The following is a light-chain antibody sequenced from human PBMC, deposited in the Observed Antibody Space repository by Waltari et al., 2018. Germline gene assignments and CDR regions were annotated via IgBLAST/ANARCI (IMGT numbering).Light chain of an antibody. CDR2: QDM. J-gene: IGLJ2*01. V-gene: IGLV3-1*01. CDR1: NLGYKY. Sequence: SYELTQPPSVSVSPGQTASVTCSGYNLGYKYASWYQQKPGQSPVLVIYQDMQRPSGIPERFSGSNSGNTATLTISGTQAMDEADYYCQAWESDTVVFGGGTKLTVL. CDR3: QAWESDTVV.